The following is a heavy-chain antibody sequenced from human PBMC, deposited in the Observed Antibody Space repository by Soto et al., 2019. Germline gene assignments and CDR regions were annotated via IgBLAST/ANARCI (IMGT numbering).Heavy chain of an antibody. J-gene: IGHJ5*02. CDR3: ERHDLEFDWFDP. CDR2: MHDMGGT. V-gene: IGHV4-31*03. CDR1: GGSLGSGGYY. Sequence: QVQLQESGPGLVKPSQTLSLSCTVSGGSLGSGGYYWSWIRQQPAEGLEWIGYMHDMGGTAYNPSLKSRVGISLDTSESQVSLKLSSVTAADTAMCYCERHDLEFDWFDPWGQGTLVAVSA. D-gene: IGHD3-3*01.